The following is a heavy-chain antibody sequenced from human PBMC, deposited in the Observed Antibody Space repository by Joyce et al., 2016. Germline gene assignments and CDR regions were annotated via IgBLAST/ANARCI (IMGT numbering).Heavy chain of an antibody. CDR1: GGSISSSSYY. D-gene: IGHD6-13*01. CDR3: ARHGGIAAAGTLFDY. J-gene: IGHJ4*02. V-gene: IGHV4-39*01. Sequence: QLQLQESGPGLVKPSETLSLTCTVSGGSISSSSYYWGWIRQPPGKGLEWIGSIYYSGGTYYNPALKRRVTISVDTSKNQFSLKLSSVTAADTAVYYCARHGGIAAAGTLFDYWGQGTLVTVSS. CDR2: IYYSGGT.